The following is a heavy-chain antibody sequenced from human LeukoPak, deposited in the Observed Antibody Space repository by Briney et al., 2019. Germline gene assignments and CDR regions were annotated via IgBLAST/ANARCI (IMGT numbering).Heavy chain of an antibody. CDR2: ISSGGFFI. D-gene: IGHD6-19*01. CDR1: GFTFSSYS. Sequence: TGGSLRLSCAASGFTFSSYSMNWVRQAPGKGLEWVSSISSGGFFIYYADSVKGRFTISRDNAKNSLSLQMNSLRGEDTAVYYCVRDGGVDRLGVAVTDGFDPWGQGTLVSVSS. CDR3: VRDGGVDRLGVAVTDGFDP. V-gene: IGHV3-21*06. J-gene: IGHJ5*02.